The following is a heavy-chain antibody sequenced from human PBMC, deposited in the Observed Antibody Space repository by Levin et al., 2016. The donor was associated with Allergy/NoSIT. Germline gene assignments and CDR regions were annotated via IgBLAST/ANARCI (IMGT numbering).Heavy chain of an antibody. Sequence: ASVKVSCKASGYTFTSYGISWVRQAPGQGLEWMGWISAYNGNTNYAQKLQGRVTMTTDTSTSTAYMELRSLRSDDTAVYYCARDGVTIFGVVPYYFDYWGQGTLVTVSS. CDR2: ISAYNGNT. CDR1: GYTFTSYG. D-gene: IGHD3-3*01. CDR3: ARDGVTIFGVVPYYFDY. V-gene: IGHV1-18*01. J-gene: IGHJ4*02.